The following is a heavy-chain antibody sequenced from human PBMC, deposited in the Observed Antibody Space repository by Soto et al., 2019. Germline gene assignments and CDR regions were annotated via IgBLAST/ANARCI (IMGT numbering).Heavy chain of an antibody. CDR1: GGSITSDNYY. V-gene: IGHV4-30-4*01. J-gene: IGHJ4*02. D-gene: IGHD3-10*01. Sequence: SETLSLTCTVSGGSITSDNYYWSWVRQRPGKGLEWIGFIYATGSTYYNPSLKSRVTISVDTSKDQFSLKVSSVTAADTAVYYCARVQATYGSQCFDYWGQGTLVTVSS. CDR2: IYATGST. CDR3: ARVQATYGSQCFDY.